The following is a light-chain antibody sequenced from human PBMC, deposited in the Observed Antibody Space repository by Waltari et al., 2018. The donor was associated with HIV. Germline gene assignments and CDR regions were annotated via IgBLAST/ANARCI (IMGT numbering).Light chain of an antibody. CDR3: SSYAGNDLEV. CDR2: EVN. J-gene: IGLJ1*01. Sequence: QSALTQPPSAPGSSGQSITISCTGTNSDLGRYNYVSWYQQYPGKAPNLIVFEVNRRPSGVPVRFSGSKSGSTAPRTVSGLRADDEADYYCSSYAGNDLEVFGTGTRVTVL. CDR1: NSDLGRYNY. V-gene: IGLV2-8*01.